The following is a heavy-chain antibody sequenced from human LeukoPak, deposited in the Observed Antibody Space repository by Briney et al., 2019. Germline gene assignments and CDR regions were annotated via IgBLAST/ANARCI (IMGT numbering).Heavy chain of an antibody. D-gene: IGHD2-15*01. CDR1: GGSISSYY. V-gene: IGHV4-4*07. Sequence: SETLSLTCTVSGGSISSYYWSWIRQPAGKGLEWIGRIYTSGSTNYNPSLKSRVTMSVDTSKNQFSLKLSSVTAADTAVYYCARGIPLSYRYCSGGSCYFNWFDPWGQGTLVTVSS. CDR3: ARGIPLSYRYCSGGSCYFNWFDP. J-gene: IGHJ5*02. CDR2: IYTSGST.